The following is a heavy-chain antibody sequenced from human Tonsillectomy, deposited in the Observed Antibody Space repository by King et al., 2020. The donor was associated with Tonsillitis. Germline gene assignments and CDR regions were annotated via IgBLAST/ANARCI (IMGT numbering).Heavy chain of an antibody. Sequence: VQLVESGGGLVQPGGSLRLSCAAAGFTFSSCAMTWVRQAPGIRLEWGSAISGSAGGTYYADSVKGRFTISSDNSKNTLYLQMNSLRAEDTAVYYCAKGWVEMDAWGQGTLVTVSS. CDR1: GFTFSSCA. D-gene: IGHD5-24*01. CDR3: AKGWVEMDA. CDR2: ISGSAGGT. V-gene: IGHV3-23*04. J-gene: IGHJ4*02.